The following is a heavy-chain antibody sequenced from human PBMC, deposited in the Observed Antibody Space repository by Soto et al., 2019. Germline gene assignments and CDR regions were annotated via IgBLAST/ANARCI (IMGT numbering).Heavy chain of an antibody. D-gene: IGHD2-15*01. V-gene: IGHV3-53*01. CDR1: GFSVSSNY. Sequence: GGSLRLSCAASGFSVSSNYMNWVRQAPGKGLEWVSIIYSGGSTYYADSVKGRFTISRDNSKNTLFLQMNSLRAEDTAVYYCAREMAALNYFDYWGQETLVTVSS. J-gene: IGHJ4*02. CDR3: AREMAALNYFDY. CDR2: IYSGGST.